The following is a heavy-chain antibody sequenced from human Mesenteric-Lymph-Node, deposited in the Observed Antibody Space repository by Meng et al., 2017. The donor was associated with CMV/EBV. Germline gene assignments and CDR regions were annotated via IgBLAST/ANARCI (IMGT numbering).Heavy chain of an antibody. CDR2: ISVSGASA. V-gene: IGHV3-23*01. CDR1: GFTFNRYV. D-gene: IGHD6-19*01. J-gene: IGHJ4*02. Sequence: GVSLRLSCAASGFTFNRYVMSWVRQAPGKGLEWVSAISVSGASAYYAESVKGRFTTFRDDSKNTLYLQMNSLRVEYTALYYCAKEPDFSTVAGPFDYWGQGTQVTVSS. CDR3: AKEPDFSTVAGPFDY.